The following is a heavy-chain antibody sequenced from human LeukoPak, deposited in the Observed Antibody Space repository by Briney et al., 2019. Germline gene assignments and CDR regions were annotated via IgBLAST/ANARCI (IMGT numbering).Heavy chain of an antibody. J-gene: IGHJ3*02. D-gene: IGHD6-19*01. CDR1: GFTFDDYA. CDR2: ISWDGGST. Sequence: AGGSLRLSCAASGFTFDDYAMHWVRQAPGKGLEWVSLISWDGGSTYYADSVKGRFTISRDNSKNSLYLQMNSLRAEDTALYYCAKPTPPYSSGWYRAFDIWGQGTMVTVSS. V-gene: IGHV3-43D*03. CDR3: AKPTPPYSSGWYRAFDI.